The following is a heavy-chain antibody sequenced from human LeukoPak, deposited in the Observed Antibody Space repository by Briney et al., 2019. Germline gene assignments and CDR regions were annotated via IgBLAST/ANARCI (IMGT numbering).Heavy chain of an antibody. Sequence: GGSLRLSCAASGFIFSSYWMHWVRQAPGKGLVWVSCINSDGSITTYADSVKGRFTISRDNSKNTLYLQMNSLRAEDTAVYYCARDAAGFYYDSSGSDYWGQGTLVTVSS. D-gene: IGHD3-22*01. V-gene: IGHV3-74*03. J-gene: IGHJ4*02. CDR3: ARDAAGFYYDSSGSDY. CDR2: INSDGSIT. CDR1: GFIFSSYW.